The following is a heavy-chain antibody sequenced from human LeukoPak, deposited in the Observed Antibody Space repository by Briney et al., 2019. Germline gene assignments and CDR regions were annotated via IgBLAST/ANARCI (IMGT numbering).Heavy chain of an antibody. D-gene: IGHD6-19*01. CDR2: INSDGSST. V-gene: IGHV3-74*01. Sequence: GGSLRLSCAASGFTFSSYWMHWVRQAPGKGLVWVSRINSDGSSTSYADSVKGRFTISRDNAKNTLYLQINSLRAEDTAVYYCARGGLAFIAVADRVYGMDVWGQGTTVTVSS. CDR3: ARGGLAFIAVADRVYGMDV. J-gene: IGHJ6*02. CDR1: GFTFSSYW.